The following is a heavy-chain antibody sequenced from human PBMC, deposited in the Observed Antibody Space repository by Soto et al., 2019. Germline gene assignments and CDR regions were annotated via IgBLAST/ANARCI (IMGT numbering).Heavy chain of an antibody. J-gene: IGHJ4*01. CDR3: ARLLSY. CDR2: IFYGGST. CDR1: GASINSSDYY. Sequence: SETLSLTCTVSGASINSSDYYWGWVRQPPGKGLEWIGSIFYGGSTYFNPSLRSRVTISVDTSHTQFSFHLKSVTAADTAVYYCARLLSYWGHGTLVTVSS. D-gene: IGHD3-10*02. V-gene: IGHV4-39*01.